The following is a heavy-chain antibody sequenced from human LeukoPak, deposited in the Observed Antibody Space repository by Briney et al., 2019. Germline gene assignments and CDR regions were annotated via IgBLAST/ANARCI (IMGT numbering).Heavy chain of an antibody. J-gene: IGHJ4*02. Sequence: SETLSLTCTVSGDSISSGGHYWNWLRQRPGKGLEWIGYIFYTGSTYYNPSLKSRVTISVDTSKNQFSLKLSSVTAADTAVYYCARSPGIWNEYGRLEYWGQRALVTVSS. D-gene: IGHD1-1*01. V-gene: IGHV4-31*03. CDR1: GDSISSGGHY. CDR3: ARSPGIWNEYGRLEY. CDR2: IFYTGST.